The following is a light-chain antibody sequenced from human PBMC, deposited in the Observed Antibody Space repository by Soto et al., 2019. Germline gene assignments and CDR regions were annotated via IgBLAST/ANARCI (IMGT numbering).Light chain of an antibody. CDR1: NIGSKS. Sequence: SYELTQPPSVSVAPGKTARITCGGNNIGSKSVHWYQQKPGQAPVLVIYYDSDRPSGIPERFSGSNSGNTATLTISRVEAGDEADCYCHVWDSSSDHVVFGGGTQLTVL. V-gene: IGLV3-21*04. CDR3: HVWDSSSDHVV. J-gene: IGLJ2*01. CDR2: YDS.